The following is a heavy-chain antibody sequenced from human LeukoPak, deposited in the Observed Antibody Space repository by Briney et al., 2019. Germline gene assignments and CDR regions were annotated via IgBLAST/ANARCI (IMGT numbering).Heavy chain of an antibody. D-gene: IGHD6-13*01. V-gene: IGHV3-15*01. CDR1: GPGFSFSNAW. J-gene: IGHJ4*02. CDR3: STDWYDY. CDR2: IKNKGDGGTT. Sequence: GGSLRLSCAASGPGFSFSNAWMTWVRQAPGKGLEWVGRIKNKGDGGTTDYAAPVKGRFTLSRDDSKSTLYLQMNSLKVEDTAMYYCSTDWYDYWGQGTLVTVSS.